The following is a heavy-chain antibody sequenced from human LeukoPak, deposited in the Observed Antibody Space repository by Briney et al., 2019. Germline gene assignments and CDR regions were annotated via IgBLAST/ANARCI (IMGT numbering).Heavy chain of an antibody. Sequence: ASVKVSCKVSGYTLTELSMHWVRQAPGKGLEWMRGFDPEDGETIYAQKFQGRVTMTEDTSTDTAYMELSSLRSEDTAVYYCATRGRSYGYLTFDYWGQGTLVTVSS. J-gene: IGHJ4*02. CDR1: GYTLTELS. CDR2: FDPEDGET. D-gene: IGHD5-18*01. V-gene: IGHV1-24*01. CDR3: ATRGRSYGYLTFDY.